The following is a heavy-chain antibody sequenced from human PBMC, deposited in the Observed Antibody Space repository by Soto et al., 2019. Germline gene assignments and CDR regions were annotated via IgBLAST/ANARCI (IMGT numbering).Heavy chain of an antibody. D-gene: IGHD3-22*01. CDR2: ISSSSSYI. J-gene: IGHJ6*02. V-gene: IGHV3-21*01. CDR1: GFTFSSYS. CDR3: ARDAMIPGYYYYYGMDV. Sequence: VGSLRLSCAASGFTFSSYSMNWVRQAPGKGLEWVSSISSSSSYIYYADSVKGRFTISRDNAKNSLYLQMNSLRAEDTAVYYCARDAMIPGYYYYYGMDVWGQGTTVTVSS.